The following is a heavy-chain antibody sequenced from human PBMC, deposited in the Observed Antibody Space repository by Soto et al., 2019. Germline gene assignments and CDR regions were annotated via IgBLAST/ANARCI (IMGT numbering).Heavy chain of an antibody. CDR3: ARDQLVYDYVWGSSHYYYGMDV. J-gene: IGHJ6*02. CDR1: GFTFSSYG. D-gene: IGHD3-16*01. Sequence: QVQLVESGGGVVQPGRSLRLSCAASGFTFSSYGMHWVRQAPGKGLEWVAVIWYDGSNKYYADSVKGRFTISRDNSKNTLYLQMNSLGAEDTAVYYCARDQLVYDYVWGSSHYYYGMDVWGQGTTVTVSS. CDR2: IWYDGSNK. V-gene: IGHV3-33*01.